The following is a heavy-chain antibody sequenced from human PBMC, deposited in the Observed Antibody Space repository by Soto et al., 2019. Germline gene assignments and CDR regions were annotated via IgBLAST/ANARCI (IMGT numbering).Heavy chain of an antibody. J-gene: IGHJ4*02. CDR1: GGSITNNNYY. CDR2: MYNSGTT. Sequence: QVQLQESGPGLVEPSQTLSLTCTVSGGSITNNNYYWSWIRQPPGKGLEWIGHMYNSGTTYSNPSLKGLFTISGDTSKNQFSLNLSSVTAADTAVYYCARGPTSDKVDYWGQGTLVTVSS. CDR3: ARGPTSDKVDY. V-gene: IGHV4-30-4*01.